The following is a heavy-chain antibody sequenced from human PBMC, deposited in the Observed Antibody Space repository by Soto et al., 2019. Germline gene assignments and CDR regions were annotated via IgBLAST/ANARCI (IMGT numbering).Heavy chain of an antibody. V-gene: IGHV3-21*01. Sequence: PGGSLGLSCASSGFTFSIYSMNWVRQAPGKGLEWVSSISSSSSYIYYADSVKGRFTISRDNAKNSLYLQMNSLRAEDTAVYYCARVRRTVPDAFDIWGQGTLVTVSS. CDR1: GFTFSIYS. CDR2: ISSSSSYI. CDR3: ARVRRTVPDAFDI. J-gene: IGHJ3*02. D-gene: IGHD1-1*01.